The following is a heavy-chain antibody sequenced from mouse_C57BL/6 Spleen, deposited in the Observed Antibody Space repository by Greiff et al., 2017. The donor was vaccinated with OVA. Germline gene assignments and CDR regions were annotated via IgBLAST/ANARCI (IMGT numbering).Heavy chain of an antibody. V-gene: IGHV1-64*01. CDR1: GYTFTSYW. D-gene: IGHD1-1*01. J-gene: IGHJ2*01. CDR3: ARATPVVARHFDY. CDR2: IHPNSGST. Sequence: QVQLQQPGAELVKPGASVKLSCKASGYTFTSYWMHWVKQRPGQGLEWIGMIHPNSGSTNYNEKFKSKATLTVDKSSSTAYMQLSSLTSEDSAVYYCARATPVVARHFDYWGQGTTLTVSS.